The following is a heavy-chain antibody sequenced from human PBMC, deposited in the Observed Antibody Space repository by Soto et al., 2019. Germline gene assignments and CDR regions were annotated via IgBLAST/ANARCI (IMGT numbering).Heavy chain of an antibody. J-gene: IGHJ3*01. Sequence: SETLSLTCTVSGGYLSSYYLSWIRQPPGKGLEWIGYIYYSGSTNYADSVKGRFTISRDNAKNTLYLQMNSLRAKDTAVYYCARSPGGYYIDWGQGTMVTVSS. D-gene: IGHD3-9*01. CDR3: ARSPGGYYID. V-gene: IGHV4-59*12. CDR2: IYYSGST. CDR1: GGYLSSYY.